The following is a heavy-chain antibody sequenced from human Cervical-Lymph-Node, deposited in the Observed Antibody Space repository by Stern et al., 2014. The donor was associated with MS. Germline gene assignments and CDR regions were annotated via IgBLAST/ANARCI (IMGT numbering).Heavy chain of an antibody. CDR3: TSLSGPLDS. CDR2: IISGNGHT. D-gene: IGHD3-10*01. V-gene: IGHV1-3*04. J-gene: IGHJ5*01. CDR1: GHTFA. Sequence: QVQLVQSGAEVKKPGASVKVSCKASGHTFAVHWVRQAPGQRLKGMVRIISGNGHTNYSQKFQGRVTITRDTFASTAYMELRSLRSEDTAVYYCTSLSGPLDSWGQGTLVTVSS.